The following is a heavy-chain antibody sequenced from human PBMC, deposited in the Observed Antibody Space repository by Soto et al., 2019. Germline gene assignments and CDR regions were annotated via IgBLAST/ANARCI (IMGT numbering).Heavy chain of an antibody. CDR3: ARVRVHYDSGIDV. CDR1: GFTFSSYC. V-gene: IGHV3-33*01. J-gene: IGHJ6*02. Sequence: RGSLRLACAVSGFTFSSYCMHWVRQAPGKGLEWVAVIWYDGSNKYYADSVKGRFTISRDNSKHLMYMHMNCMRAEDPAVYYWARVRVHYDSGIDVWGQGTMVTVSS. D-gene: IGHD3-3*01. CDR2: IWYDGSNK.